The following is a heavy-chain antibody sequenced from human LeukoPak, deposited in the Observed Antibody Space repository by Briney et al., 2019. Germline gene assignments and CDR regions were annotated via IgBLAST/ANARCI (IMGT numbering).Heavy chain of an antibody. V-gene: IGHV3-74*01. Sequence: GGSLILSCAASGFTFSSYWMHWVRQAPGKGLVWVSRINSDGSSTSYADSVKGRFTISRDSAKNTLYLQMNSLRAEDTAVYYCASSPGIAVVWGQGTLVTVSS. J-gene: IGHJ4*02. CDR2: INSDGSST. CDR3: ASSPGIAVV. D-gene: IGHD6-19*01. CDR1: GFTFSSYW.